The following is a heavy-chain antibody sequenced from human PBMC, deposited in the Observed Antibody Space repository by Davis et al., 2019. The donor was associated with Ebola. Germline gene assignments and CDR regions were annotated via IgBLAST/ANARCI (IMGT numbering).Heavy chain of an antibody. CDR2: IWYEGTDG. CDR1: GFSFDAYA. J-gene: IGHJ5*01. V-gene: IGHV3-33*01. CDR3: AREEGISRWQNNWFDY. D-gene: IGHD3-3*02. Sequence: GESLKISCEASGFSFDAYAMHWVRQAPGKGLEWVSSIWYEGTDGYYADSVRGRFIISRDDSKNTLYLQMNSLRVEDTAIYYCAREEGISRWQNNWFDYWGQGSLVTVSS.